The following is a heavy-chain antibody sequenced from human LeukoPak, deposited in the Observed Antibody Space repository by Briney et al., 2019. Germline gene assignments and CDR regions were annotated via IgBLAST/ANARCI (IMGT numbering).Heavy chain of an antibody. CDR2: ISYDGSNK. V-gene: IGHV3-30*18. J-gene: IGHJ4*02. CDR3: AKAIAVAGY. D-gene: IGHD6-19*01. Sequence: GGSLRLSCAASGFTFSSYGMHWVRQAPGKGLEWVAVISYDGSNKYYADSVKGRFTTSRDNSKNTLYLQMNSLRAEDTAVYYCAKAIAVAGYWGQGTLVTVSS. CDR1: GFTFSSYG.